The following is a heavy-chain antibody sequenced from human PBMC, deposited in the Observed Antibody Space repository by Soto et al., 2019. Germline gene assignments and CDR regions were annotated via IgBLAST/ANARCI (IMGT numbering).Heavy chain of an antibody. J-gene: IGHJ4*02. D-gene: IGHD2-21*02. CDR2: ISYDGSNK. CDR3: ARDPVAYCGGDCRTFDY. Sequence: QVQLVESGGGVVQPGRSLRLSCAASGFTFSSYAMHWVRQAPGKGLEWVAVISYDGSNKYYADSVKGRFTISRDNSKNTLYLQMNSRRAADTAVYYCARDPVAYCGGDCRTFDYWGQGTLVTVSS. CDR1: GFTFSSYA. V-gene: IGHV3-30-3*01.